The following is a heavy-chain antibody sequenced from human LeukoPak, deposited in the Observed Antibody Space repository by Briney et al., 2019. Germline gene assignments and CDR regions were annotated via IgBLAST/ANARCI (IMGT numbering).Heavy chain of an antibody. V-gene: IGHV3-20*04. J-gene: IGHJ3*02. D-gene: IGHD3-22*01. CDR2: ISWNSGSI. CDR3: ARAPRITMIVVESGAFDI. CDR1: GFTFSNYW. Sequence: SGGSLRLSCAASGFTFSNYWMTWFRQAPGKGLEWVSGISWNSGSIGYADSVKGRFTISRDNAKNSLYLQMNSLRAEDTAVYYCARAPRITMIVVESGAFDIWGQGTMVTVSS.